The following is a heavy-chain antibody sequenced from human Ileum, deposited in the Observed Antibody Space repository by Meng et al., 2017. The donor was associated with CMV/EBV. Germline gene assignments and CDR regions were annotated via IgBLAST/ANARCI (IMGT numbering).Heavy chain of an antibody. CDR3: AREKSSCTSSTCYGVDS. Sequence: PPASGPALEPPSPTLSLNCTASGDSLSSSSYYRSWIRQPPGKRPEWVGRISSSGNANYNSSLRSRVTISVDTSKNQFSLKVTSVTAADTAVYYCAREKSSCTSSTCYGVDSWGQGTLVTVSS. CDR2: ISSSGNA. J-gene: IGHJ4*02. D-gene: IGHD2-2*01. V-gene: IGHV4-61*02. CDR1: GDSLSSSSYY.